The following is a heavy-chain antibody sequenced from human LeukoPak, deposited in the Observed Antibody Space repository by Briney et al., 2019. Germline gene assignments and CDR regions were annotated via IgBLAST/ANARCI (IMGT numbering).Heavy chain of an antibody. CDR3: ARRGDVRGNAFDI. Sequence: TSETLSLTCTVSGGSISSSSYYWGWIRQPPGKGLEWIGSIYYSGSTYYNPSLKSRVTISVDTSKNQFSLKLSSVTAADTAVYYCARRGDVRGNAFDIWGQGTMATVSS. CDR1: GGSISSSSYY. CDR2: IYYSGST. D-gene: IGHD2-21*01. V-gene: IGHV4-39*01. J-gene: IGHJ3*02.